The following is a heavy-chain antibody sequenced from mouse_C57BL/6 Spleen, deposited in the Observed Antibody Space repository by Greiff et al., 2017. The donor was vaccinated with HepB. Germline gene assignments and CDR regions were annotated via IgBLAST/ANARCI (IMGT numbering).Heavy chain of an antibody. CDR3: ARGWLLLYFDV. V-gene: IGHV3-6*01. CDR2: ISYDGSN. Sequence: VQLQQSGPGLVKPSQSLSLTCSVTGYSITSGYYWNWIRQFPGNKLEWMGYISYDGSNNYNPSLKNRISITRDTSKNQFFLKVNSVTTEDTATYYCARGWLLLYFDVWGTGTTVTVSS. CDR1: GYSITSGYY. J-gene: IGHJ1*03. D-gene: IGHD2-3*01.